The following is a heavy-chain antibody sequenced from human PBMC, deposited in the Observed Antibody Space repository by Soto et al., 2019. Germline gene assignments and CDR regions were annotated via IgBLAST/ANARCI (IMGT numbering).Heavy chain of an antibody. CDR3: ARGLKSYGYMPWGYYYYGMDV. CDR2: IIPIFGTA. Sequence: QVQLEQSGAEVKKPGSSVKVSCKAPGGTCSSYAISWVRQAPGQGLEWMGGIIPIFGTANYAQKFQGRVTITADECTSTAYMELSSRRSEDTAVYYCARGLKSYGYMPWGYYYYGMDVWGQGTTVTVSS. CDR1: GGTCSSYA. J-gene: IGHJ6*02. D-gene: IGHD5-18*01. V-gene: IGHV1-69*01.